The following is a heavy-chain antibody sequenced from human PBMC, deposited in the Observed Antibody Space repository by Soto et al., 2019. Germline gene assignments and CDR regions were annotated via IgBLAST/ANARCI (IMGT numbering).Heavy chain of an antibody. CDR1: GFTFSSYW. Sequence: SLRLSCAASGFTFSSYWMSWVRQAPGKGLEWVANIKQDGSEKYYVDSVKGRFTISRDNAKNSLYLQMNSLRAEDTAVYYCASNPLNWNQPSGWFDPWGQGTLVTVSS. J-gene: IGHJ5*02. D-gene: IGHD1-1*01. V-gene: IGHV3-7*03. CDR2: IKQDGSEK. CDR3: ASNPLNWNQPSGWFDP.